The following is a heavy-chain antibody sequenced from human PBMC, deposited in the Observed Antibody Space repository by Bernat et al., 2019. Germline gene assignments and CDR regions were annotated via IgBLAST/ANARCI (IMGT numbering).Heavy chain of an antibody. V-gene: IGHV3-30-3*01. J-gene: IGHJ4*02. CDR1: GFTFSSYA. D-gene: IGHD6-19*01. Sequence: QVQLVESGGGVVQPGRSLRLSCAASGFTFSSYAMHWVRQAPGKGLEWVAVISYDGSNKYYADSVKGRFTISRDTSKNTLFLQMNSLRPEDTAVYYCARVGSGWYSGFDYWGQGTLVTVSS. CDR3: ARVGSGWYSGFDY. CDR2: ISYDGSNK.